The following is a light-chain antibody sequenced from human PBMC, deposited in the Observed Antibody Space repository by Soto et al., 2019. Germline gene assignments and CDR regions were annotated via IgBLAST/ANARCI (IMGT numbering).Light chain of an antibody. Sequence: ERVMTQSPATLSVSPGERATLSCRASQSVSSNLAWYQQKPGQAPRLLIYGASNRAAGIPARFSGSGSGTDFTLTISSLEPEDSAVYYCQQRHMWPITFGQGTRLEIK. CDR2: GAS. CDR1: QSVSSN. V-gene: IGKV3-11*01. CDR3: QQRHMWPIT. J-gene: IGKJ5*01.